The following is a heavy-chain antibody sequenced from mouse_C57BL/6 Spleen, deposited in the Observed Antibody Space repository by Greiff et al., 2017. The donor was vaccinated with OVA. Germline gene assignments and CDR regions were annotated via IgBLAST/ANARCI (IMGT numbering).Heavy chain of an antibody. J-gene: IGHJ2*01. CDR1: GYAFSSSW. V-gene: IGHV1-82*01. CDR2: IYPGDGDT. CDR3: ARESSNWALDY. D-gene: IGHD4-1*01. Sequence: VQLVESGPELVKPGASVKISCKASGYAFSSSWMNWVKQRPGKGLEWIGRIYPGDGDTNYNGKFKGKATLTADKSSSTAYMQLSSLTSEDSAVYFCARESSNWALDYWGQGTTLTVSS.